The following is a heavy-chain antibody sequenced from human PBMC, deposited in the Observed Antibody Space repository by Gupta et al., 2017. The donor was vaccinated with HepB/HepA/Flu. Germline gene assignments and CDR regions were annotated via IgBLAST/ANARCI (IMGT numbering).Heavy chain of an antibody. CDR1: GASIRSSGYY. J-gene: IGHJ5*02. D-gene: IGHD1-26*01. V-gene: IGHV4-39*01. Sequence: QLQLQESGPGLVKPSETLSLTCTVSGASIRSSGYYWGWIRQPPGKGLQWIGSINYSANTFYNPSLRSRFAIYVDTSKNQFSLNLASVTAADTAVYYCARKLHTGSFSASWFDPWGQGTLVTVSS. CDR2: INYSANT. CDR3: ARKLHTGSFSASWFDP.